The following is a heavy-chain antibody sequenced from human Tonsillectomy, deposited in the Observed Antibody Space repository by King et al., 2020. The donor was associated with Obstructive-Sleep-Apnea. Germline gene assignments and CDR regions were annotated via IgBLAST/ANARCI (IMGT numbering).Heavy chain of an antibody. D-gene: IGHD2-8*01. CDR3: AKDIRAPPYCTNNVCSYQFDP. V-gene: IGHV3-33*05. CDR1: GFSFDDYG. J-gene: IGHJ5*02. Sequence: VQLVESGGGVVQPGRSLRLSCVASGFSFDDYGMHWVRQAPGKGLEWVAFISYDGTNKYYTDSVKGRFTISRDNSKNTLYLQVNGLRAEDTAFYYCAKDIRAPPYCTNNVCSYQFDPWGQGALVTVSS. CDR2: ISYDGTNK.